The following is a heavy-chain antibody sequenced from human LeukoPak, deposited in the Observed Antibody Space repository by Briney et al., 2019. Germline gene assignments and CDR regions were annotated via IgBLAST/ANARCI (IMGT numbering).Heavy chain of an antibody. D-gene: IGHD5-18*01. CDR2: INRDGSGI. CDR3: ANTGYNYEFDY. J-gene: IGHJ4*02. Sequence: PGGSLRLSCAASGFTFSTYWMHWVRQAPGKGLVWISRINRDGSGITYADSVKGRFTISRDNAKSILYLQMNSLRAEDTAVYYCANTGYNYEFDYWAREPWSPSPQ. V-gene: IGHV3-74*01. CDR1: GFTFSTYW.